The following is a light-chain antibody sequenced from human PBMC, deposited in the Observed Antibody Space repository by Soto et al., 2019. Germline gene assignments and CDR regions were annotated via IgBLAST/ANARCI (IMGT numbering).Light chain of an antibody. V-gene: IGKV1-12*01. Sequence: DIQMTQSPSSVSASVGDSVTITCRASQGVSDWVAWYQQKSGEAPKLLIYGSSSLLSGVPSKFSGTRSGTDFTLTISILQPEDFATYYCQPANSYPWTFGQGTKGDIK. J-gene: IGKJ1*01. CDR1: QGVSDW. CDR2: GSS. CDR3: QPANSYPWT.